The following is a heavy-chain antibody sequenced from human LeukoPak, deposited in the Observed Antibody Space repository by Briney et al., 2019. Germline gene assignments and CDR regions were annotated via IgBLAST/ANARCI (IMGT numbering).Heavy chain of an antibody. Sequence: GRSLRLSCVASGLTVSSNYMSWVRQAPGKGLEWVSVIYSGNSTYYADSVKGRFTISRDNSRNTLYLQMNSLRAEDTAVYYCARDRAEGMATIIDAFDIWGQGTMVTVSS. CDR3: ARDRAEGMATIIDAFDI. CDR1: GLTVSSNY. J-gene: IGHJ3*02. CDR2: IYSGNST. D-gene: IGHD5-24*01. V-gene: IGHV3-66*01.